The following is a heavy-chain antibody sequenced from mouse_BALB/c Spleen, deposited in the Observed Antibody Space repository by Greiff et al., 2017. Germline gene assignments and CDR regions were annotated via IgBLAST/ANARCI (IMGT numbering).Heavy chain of an antibody. Sequence: VQLQQSGPGLVAPSQSLSITCTVSGFSLTSYGVHWVRQPPGKGLEWLGVIWAGGSTNYNSALMSRLSISKDNSKSQVFLKMNSLQTDDTAMYYCARDRGLRLYYAMDYWGQGTSVTVSS. CDR3: ARDRGLRLYYAMDY. CDR1: GFSLTSYG. V-gene: IGHV2-9*02. D-gene: IGHD2-4*01. J-gene: IGHJ4*01. CDR2: IWAGGST.